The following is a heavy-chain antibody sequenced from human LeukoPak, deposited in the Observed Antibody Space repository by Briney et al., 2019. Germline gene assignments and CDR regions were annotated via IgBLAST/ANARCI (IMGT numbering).Heavy chain of an antibody. D-gene: IGHD2-2*01. CDR3: ARRFSYAADFDY. Sequence: GASVKVSCKASGYTFTSYAMNWVRQATGQGLEWMGWMNPVSGDTAYAQKFQGRVTLSRNTSTDTAYMELSSLRSEDTAIYFCARRFSYAADFDYWGQGTLVTVSS. CDR2: MNPVSGDT. CDR1: GYTFTSYA. J-gene: IGHJ4*02. V-gene: IGHV1-8*02.